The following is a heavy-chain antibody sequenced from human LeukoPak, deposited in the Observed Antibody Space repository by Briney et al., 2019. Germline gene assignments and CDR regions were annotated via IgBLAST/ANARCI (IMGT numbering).Heavy chain of an antibody. D-gene: IGHD3-10*01. V-gene: IGHV3-11*04. CDR3: ASYYYSSGSYIPFDY. CDR2: ISSSGTTI. Sequence: GGSLRLSCAASGFTFSDYYMSWIRQAPGKGLEWVSYISSSGTTIYYADSVKGRFTISRDNSKNTLYLQMNSLRAEDTAVYYCASYYYSSGSYIPFDYWGQGTLVTVSS. J-gene: IGHJ4*02. CDR1: GFTFSDYY.